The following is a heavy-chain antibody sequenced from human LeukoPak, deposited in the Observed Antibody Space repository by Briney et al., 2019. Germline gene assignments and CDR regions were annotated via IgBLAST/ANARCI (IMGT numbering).Heavy chain of an antibody. CDR2: IYWNDDK. J-gene: IGHJ4*02. V-gene: IGHV2-5*01. CDR1: GFSLSTSGVG. D-gene: IGHD3-10*01. Sequence: SGPTLVKPTQTLTLTCTFSGFSLSTSGVGVGWIRQPPGKALEWLALIYWNDDKRYSPSLKSRLTITKDTSKNQVVLTMTNMDPVDTATYYCALAYYYGSGSRHFDYWGQGTLVTVSS. CDR3: ALAYYYGSGSRHFDY.